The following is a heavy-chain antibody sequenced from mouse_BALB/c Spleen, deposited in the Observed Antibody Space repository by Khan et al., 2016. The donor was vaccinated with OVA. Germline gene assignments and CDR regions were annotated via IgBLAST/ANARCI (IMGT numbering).Heavy chain of an antibody. Sequence: DLVKPGTSVKLSCKASGYTFTSYWINWIKQRPGQGLEWIGRIGPGSSNTYYNEMFKGKAALNVDTSTTTAYNQFSSLLSEDYAVYFCARENYYGRTYYAIDYWGQGTSVTVSS. D-gene: IGHD1-1*01. J-gene: IGHJ4*01. CDR3: ARENYYGRTYYAIDY. CDR1: GYTFTSYW. CDR2: IGPGSSNT. V-gene: IGHV1S41*01.